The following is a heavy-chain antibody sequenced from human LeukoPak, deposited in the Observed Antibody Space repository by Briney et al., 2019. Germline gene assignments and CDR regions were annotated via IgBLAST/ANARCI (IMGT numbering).Heavy chain of an antibody. CDR2: ISDGNT. CDR1: GFPFSNHA. CDR3: VREAGYCASVCLKSNWFDP. V-gene: IGHV3-23*01. D-gene: IGHD2-15*01. J-gene: IGHJ5*02. Sequence: GGSLRLSCAASGFPFSNHAMSWVRQPPGKGLEWVAAISDGNTYYADSVRGRFAISRDDSKNMVYLQMNSLRDEDTALYYCVREAGYCASVCLKSNWFDPWGQGTLVTVSS.